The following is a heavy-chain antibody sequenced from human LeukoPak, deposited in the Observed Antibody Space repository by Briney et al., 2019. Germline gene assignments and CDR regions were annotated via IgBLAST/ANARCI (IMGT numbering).Heavy chain of an antibody. CDR3: ATAPTSPYDSSGYRHLPYYYYYMDV. CDR2: FDPEDGET. D-gene: IGHD3-22*01. CDR1: GYTLTELS. V-gene: IGHV1-24*01. J-gene: IGHJ6*03. Sequence: ASVKVSCKVSGYTLTELSMHWVRQAPEKGREWMGGFDPEDGETTYAQEFQGRVTMTEDTSTDTAYMELSSLRSEDTAVYYCATAPTSPYDSSGYRHLPYYYYYMDVWGKGTTVTVSS.